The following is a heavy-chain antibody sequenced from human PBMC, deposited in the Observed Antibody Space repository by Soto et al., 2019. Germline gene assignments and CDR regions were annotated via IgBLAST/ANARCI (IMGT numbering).Heavy chain of an antibody. CDR1: GYTFTNYW. Sequence: PGASLKISCKGSGYTFTNYWINWVRQMPGKGLEWMGRIDPTDSYTNYSPSFQGHVTISVDKSISTAYLQWSSLKVSDSALYYCARAYCGGDCYSGPSWFDPWGQGTMVTVSS. D-gene: IGHD2-21*02. V-gene: IGHV5-10-1*01. J-gene: IGHJ5*02. CDR3: ARAYCGGDCYSGPSWFDP. CDR2: IDPTDSYT.